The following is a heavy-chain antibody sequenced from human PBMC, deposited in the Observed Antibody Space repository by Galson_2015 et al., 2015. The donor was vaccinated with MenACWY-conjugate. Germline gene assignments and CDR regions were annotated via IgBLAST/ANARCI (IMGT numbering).Heavy chain of an antibody. CDR2: ISFDGSNK. CDR3: AKGSAYDYGDLHY. J-gene: IGHJ4*02. CDR1: GFSFSSFD. V-gene: IGHV3-30*18. Sequence: SLRLSCATSGFSFSSFDMHWVRQAPGKGLEWVAVISFDGSNKYYADSVKGRFTISRDNSNNTLYLQMNSLRAEDTAVYYCAKGSAYDYGDLHYWGQGTLVTVSS. D-gene: IGHD4-17*01.